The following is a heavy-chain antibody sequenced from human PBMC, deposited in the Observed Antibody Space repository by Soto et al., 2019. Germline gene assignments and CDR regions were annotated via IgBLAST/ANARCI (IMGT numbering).Heavy chain of an antibody. V-gene: IGHV3-30*18. CDR2: ISYDGSNK. CDR1: GFTFSSYG. CDR3: AKENTVWQWLGTNWFDP. D-gene: IGHD6-19*01. J-gene: IGHJ5*02. Sequence: PGGSLRLSCAASGFTFSSYGMHWVRQAPGKGLEWVAVISYDGSNKYYADSVKGRFTISRDNSKNTLYLQMNSLRAEDTAVYYCAKENTVWQWLGTNWFDPWGQGTLVTVSS.